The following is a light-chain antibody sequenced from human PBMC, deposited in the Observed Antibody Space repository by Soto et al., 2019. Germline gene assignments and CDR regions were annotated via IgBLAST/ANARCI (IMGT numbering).Light chain of an antibody. V-gene: IGLV1-51*01. CDR3: ATWDYSLTGEV. Sequence: QSVLTQPPSVSAAPGQKVTISCSGSSANIVNNYVSWYQQLPGTAPKLLSYDNNKRPSGIPDRFSGSKSGTSGTLDITGLQTGDEADYYCATWDYSLTGEVFGGGTKLTVL. J-gene: IGLJ2*01. CDR2: DNN. CDR1: SANIVNNY.